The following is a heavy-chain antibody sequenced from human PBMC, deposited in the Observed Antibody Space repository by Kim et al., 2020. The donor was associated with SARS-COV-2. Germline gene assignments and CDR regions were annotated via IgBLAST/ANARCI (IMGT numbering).Heavy chain of an antibody. CDR1: GGSISTYY. V-gene: IGHV4-59*01. CDR3: ARGASNYYNAMDV. CDR2: INYSGST. J-gene: IGHJ6*02. Sequence: SETLSLTCSVSGGSISTYYWSWIRQPPGKGLEWIGYINYSGSTNYNPSLKSRVTISVDTSKMQFSLRLSSVTAADTAVYYCARGASNYYNAMDVWGQGTTVTVSS. D-gene: IGHD3-10*01.